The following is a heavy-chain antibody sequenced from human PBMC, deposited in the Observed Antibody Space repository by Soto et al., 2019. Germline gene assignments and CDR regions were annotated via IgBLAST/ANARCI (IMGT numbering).Heavy chain of an antibody. CDR1: GDTFTTYD. Sequence: ASVKVSCKASGDTFTTYDINWVRQATGHGLEWMGWINPNSGNIGYAQRFQGRVTMTRDTAIRTAYMEVSSLRSDDTAVYYCARCGGDSFWIYYFDYWGQGTLVTVSS. J-gene: IGHJ4*02. CDR2: INPNSGNI. V-gene: IGHV1-8*01. CDR3: ARCGGDSFWIYYFDY. D-gene: IGHD2-21*02.